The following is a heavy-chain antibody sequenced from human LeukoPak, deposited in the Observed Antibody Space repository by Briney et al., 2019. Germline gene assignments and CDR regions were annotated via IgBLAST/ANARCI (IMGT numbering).Heavy chain of an antibody. V-gene: IGHV1-69*02. CDR2: IIPILGIA. Sequence: SVKVSCKASGYTFTAYYMHWVRQAPGQGLEWMGRIIPILGIANYAQKFQGRVTITADKSTSTAYMELSSLRSEDTAVYYCASGLTGYYGMDVWGQGTTVTVSS. D-gene: IGHD3-10*01. CDR1: GYTFTAYY. CDR3: ASGLTGYYGMDV. J-gene: IGHJ6*02.